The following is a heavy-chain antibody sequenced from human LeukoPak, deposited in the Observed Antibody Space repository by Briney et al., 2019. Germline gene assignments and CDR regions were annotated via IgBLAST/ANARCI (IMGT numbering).Heavy chain of an antibody. CDR3: ARGPGGGSYSDAFDI. V-gene: IGHV4-59*01. J-gene: IGHJ3*02. CDR2: IYNSGST. CDR1: GCSISSDY. D-gene: IGHD1-26*01. Sequence: PSETLSLTCTVSGCSISSDYWSWIRQPPGKGLEWVAYIYNSGSTSYNPSLKSRVTISMNTSKNQFSLKLSSVTAADTAVYYCARGPGGGSYSDAFDIWGQGTMVTVSS.